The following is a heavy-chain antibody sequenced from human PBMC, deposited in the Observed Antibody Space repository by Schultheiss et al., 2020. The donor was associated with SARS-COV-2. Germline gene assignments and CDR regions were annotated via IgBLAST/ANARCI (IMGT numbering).Heavy chain of an antibody. J-gene: IGHJ6*02. CDR2: INHSGST. CDR3: AIARDDDILRGWYYYYYYGMDV. CDR1: GGSFSGNY. V-gene: IGHV4-34*01. D-gene: IGHD3-9*01. Sequence: SETLSLTCAVYGGSFSGNYWSWIRQPPGKGLEWIGEINHSGSTNYNPSLKSRVTITVDTYKNQFSLKLSSVTAADTAVYYCAIARDDDILRGWYYYYYYGMDVWGQGTTVTVSS.